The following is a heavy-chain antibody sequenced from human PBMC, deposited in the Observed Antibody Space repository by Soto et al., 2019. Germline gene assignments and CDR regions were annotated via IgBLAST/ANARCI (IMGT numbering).Heavy chain of an antibody. V-gene: IGHV3-30*18. D-gene: IGHD6-19*01. CDR1: GFTFSSYG. Sequence: GGSLRLSCAASGFTFSSYGMRWVRQAPGKGLEWVAVISYDGSNKYYADSVKGRFTISRDNSKNTLYLQMNSLRAEDTAVYYCAKDIRAVAGLGGMDVWGQGTTVTVSS. CDR3: AKDIRAVAGLGGMDV. J-gene: IGHJ6*02. CDR2: ISYDGSNK.